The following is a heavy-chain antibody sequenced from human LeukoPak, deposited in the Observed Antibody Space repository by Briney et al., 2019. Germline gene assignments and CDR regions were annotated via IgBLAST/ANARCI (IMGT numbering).Heavy chain of an antibody. D-gene: IGHD3-10*01. Sequence: SETLSLTCNVSGVAISSSGGYYWSWIRLNPGKGLAWIGHIYYTGNAYYTPSLKSRIAMSVDTSRNQVSLKLTAVTAADTAVYYCASDQGFGGLAFAYWGQGAPVTVSS. J-gene: IGHJ4*02. CDR3: ASDQGFGGLAFAY. CDR1: GVAISSSGGYY. V-gene: IGHV4-31*03. CDR2: IYYTGNA.